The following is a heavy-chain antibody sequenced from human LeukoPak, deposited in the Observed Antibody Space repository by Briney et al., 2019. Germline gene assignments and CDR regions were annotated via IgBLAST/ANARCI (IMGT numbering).Heavy chain of an antibody. J-gene: IGHJ6*02. CDR3: ARDSDGMSV. V-gene: IGHV3-30*03. Sequence: GSLRLSCAASRFTFSTYGMHWVRQAPGKGLEWLALISYDGINKYYADSVKGRFTVSRDNSKSTLYLQVNSLRAEDTAVYYCARDSDGMSVWGLGTTVTVSS. CDR1: RFTFSTYG. CDR2: ISYDGINK.